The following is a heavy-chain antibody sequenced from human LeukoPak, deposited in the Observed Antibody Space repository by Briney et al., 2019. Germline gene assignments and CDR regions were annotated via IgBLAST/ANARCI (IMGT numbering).Heavy chain of an antibody. CDR3: ARARLQWEVRYPRFDS. CDR1: GFAFSTYA. J-gene: IGHJ4*02. V-gene: IGHV3-30*03. D-gene: IGHD1-26*01. CDR2: ISYDGGYK. Sequence: RAGGSLRLSCSASGFAFSTYAMHWVRQAPGKGLEWVAVISYDGGYKDYGDPVKGRFTLSRDNSKSTVFLEMSSLRAEDTAVYHCARARLQWEVRYPRFDSWGQGTLVTVSS.